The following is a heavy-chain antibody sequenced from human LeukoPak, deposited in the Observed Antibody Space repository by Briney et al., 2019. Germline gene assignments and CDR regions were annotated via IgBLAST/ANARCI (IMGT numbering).Heavy chain of an antibody. Sequence: ASVKVSCKASGGTFSSYAISWVRQAPGQGLEWMGGIIPIFGTANYAQKFQGRVTITADESTSTAYMELSSLRSEDTAVYYCAREGYSNYDLYYFDYWGQGTLVTVSS. D-gene: IGHD4-11*01. CDR3: AREGYSNYDLYYFDY. J-gene: IGHJ4*02. V-gene: IGHV1-69*13. CDR2: IIPIFGTA. CDR1: GGTFSSYA.